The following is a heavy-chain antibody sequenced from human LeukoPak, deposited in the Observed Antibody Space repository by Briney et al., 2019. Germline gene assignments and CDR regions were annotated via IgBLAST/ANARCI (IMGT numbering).Heavy chain of an antibody. D-gene: IGHD5-24*01. CDR1: GLTFSSYA. Sequence: PGGSLRLSCAASGLTFSSYALSWVRQAPGKGLEWVSAISGSGGSTYYADSEKGRFTISRDNAKNTLYLQMNRLRAEDTAVYYCARSGYNRFDYWGQGTLVTVSS. CDR3: ARSGYNRFDY. CDR2: ISGSGGST. V-gene: IGHV3-23*01. J-gene: IGHJ4*02.